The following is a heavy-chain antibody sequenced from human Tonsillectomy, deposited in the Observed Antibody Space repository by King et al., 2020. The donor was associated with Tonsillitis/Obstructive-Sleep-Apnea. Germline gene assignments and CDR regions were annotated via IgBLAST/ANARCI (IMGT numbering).Heavy chain of an antibody. CDR1: GGPFSGYY. CDR3: ARGSDCTGGVCYTSSWFDP. V-gene: IGHV4-34*01. D-gene: IGHD2-8*02. CDR2: INHSGST. Sequence: VQLQQWGAGLLKPSETLSLTCAVYGGPFSGYYWSWIRQPPGKGLEWIGEINHSGSTNYNPSLKSRVSISVDTSKNQFSLKLSSVTAADTAVYYWARGSDCTGGVCYTSSWFDPWGQGTQVTVSS. J-gene: IGHJ5*02.